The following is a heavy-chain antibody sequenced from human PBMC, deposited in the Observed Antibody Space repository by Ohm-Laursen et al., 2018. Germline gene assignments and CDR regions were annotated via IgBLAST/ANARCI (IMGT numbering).Heavy chain of an antibody. V-gene: IGHV2-70*11. CDR2: IDWDDEK. CDR3: ARIVAGPDYFDY. CDR1: GFSLSTSKMC. D-gene: IGHD5-12*01. J-gene: IGHJ4*02. Sequence: TQTLTLTCTFSGFSLSTSKMCVNWIRQPPGKALEWLGRIDWDDEKYYSTSLKTRLTISKDTSKNQVVLTMTNMDPVDTAMYYCARIVAGPDYFDYWGQGAPVTVSS.